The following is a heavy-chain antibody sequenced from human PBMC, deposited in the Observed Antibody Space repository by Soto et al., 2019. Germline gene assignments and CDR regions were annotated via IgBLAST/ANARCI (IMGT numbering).Heavy chain of an antibody. V-gene: IGHV3-7*01. CDR3: ARTIVVVVPDNFDH. CDR2: IKQDGSEK. CDR1: GFTIGDYW. Sequence: ESGGGLVQPGGPLRLSCAASGFTIGDYWMSWVRQAPGKGLEWVANIKQDGSEKYYVDSVKGRFTISRDSAKNSLYLQMNSLRGEDTAVYYCARTIVVVVPDNFDHWGQGTLVTVSS. D-gene: IGHD2-15*01. J-gene: IGHJ4*02.